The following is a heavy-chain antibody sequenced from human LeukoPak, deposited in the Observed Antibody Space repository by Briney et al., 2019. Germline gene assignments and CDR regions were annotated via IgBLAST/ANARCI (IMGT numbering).Heavy chain of an antibody. CDR2: IWYDGSNK. CDR1: GFTFSSYG. J-gene: IGHJ4*02. CDR3: ARWSSSSGWYYFDY. Sequence: GGSLRLSCAASGFTFSSYGMHWVRQAPGKGLEWVAVIWYDGSNKYYAGSVKGRFTISRDNAKNSLYLQMNSLRAEDTAVYYCARWSSSSGWYYFDYWGQGTLVTVSS. D-gene: IGHD6-19*01. V-gene: IGHV3-33*01.